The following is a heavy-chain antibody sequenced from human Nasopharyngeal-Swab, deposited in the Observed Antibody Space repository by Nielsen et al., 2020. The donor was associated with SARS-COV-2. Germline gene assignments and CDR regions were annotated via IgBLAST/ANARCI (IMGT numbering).Heavy chain of an antibody. CDR2: IFSNDEK. Sequence: WIRQPPGKALEWLAHIFSNDEKSYSTSLKSRLTISKDTSKSQVVLTMTNMDPVDTATYYCARLRQRSWFGGSNYYGMDVWGQGTTVTVSS. D-gene: IGHD3-10*01. J-gene: IGHJ6*02. V-gene: IGHV2-26*01. CDR3: ARLRQRSWFGGSNYYGMDV.